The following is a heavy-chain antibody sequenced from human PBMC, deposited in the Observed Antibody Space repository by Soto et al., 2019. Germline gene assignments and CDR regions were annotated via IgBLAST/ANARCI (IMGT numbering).Heavy chain of an antibody. Sequence: VASVKVSCKTSGFSFTSSAMQWVRQARGQRLEWIGWIVVGSGHTNNAQKFQERVTITRDMSTSTAYMELRSLRSEDTAVYYCAKDQYNWNDAPPAYYYYGMDVWGQGTTVTVS. D-gene: IGHD1-20*01. CDR3: AKDQYNWNDAPPAYYYYGMDV. V-gene: IGHV1-58*02. CDR2: IVVGSGHT. J-gene: IGHJ6*02. CDR1: GFSFTSSA.